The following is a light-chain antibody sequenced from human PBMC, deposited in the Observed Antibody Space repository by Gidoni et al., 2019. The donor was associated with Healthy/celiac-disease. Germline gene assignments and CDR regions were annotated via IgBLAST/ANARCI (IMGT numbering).Light chain of an antibody. Sequence: QLTQSPSSLSASVGDRVTITCRASQSISSYLNWYQQKPGKAPKLLIYAASSLQSGVPSRFSGSGSGTDFTLTISSLQPEDFATYYCQQSYSTPLVTFGPGTKVDIK. V-gene: IGKV1-39*01. CDR2: AAS. J-gene: IGKJ3*01. CDR1: QSISSY. CDR3: QQSYSTPLVT.